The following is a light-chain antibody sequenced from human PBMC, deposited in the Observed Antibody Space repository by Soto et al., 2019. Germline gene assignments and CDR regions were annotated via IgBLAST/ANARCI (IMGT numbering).Light chain of an antibody. CDR3: TSYAGSNIWV. CDR1: SSDVGAYNY. CDR2: EVN. J-gene: IGLJ3*02. Sequence: QSALTQPPSASGSPGQSVTISCTGTSSDVGAYNYVSWYQQYPGKAPKLMIYEVNKRPSGVPDRFSGSKSGKTASLTVSGLQPEDEADYYCTSYAGSNIWVFGGGTKFTVL. V-gene: IGLV2-8*01.